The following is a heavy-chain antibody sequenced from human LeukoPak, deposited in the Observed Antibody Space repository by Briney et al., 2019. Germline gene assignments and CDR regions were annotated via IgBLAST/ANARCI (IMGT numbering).Heavy chain of an antibody. CDR2: INPDSGGT. Sequence: ASVKVSCKTSRYTFTGYSMHWVRQAPGQGLEWMGWINPDSGGTNYAQKFQGRVTMTRDTSIRTAYMELSRLRSDDTAVYYCATYEPTNNYDRSGHGNAFDIWGQGTMVTVSS. D-gene: IGHD3-22*01. CDR3: ATYEPTNNYDRSGHGNAFDI. V-gene: IGHV1-2*02. J-gene: IGHJ3*02. CDR1: RYTFTGYS.